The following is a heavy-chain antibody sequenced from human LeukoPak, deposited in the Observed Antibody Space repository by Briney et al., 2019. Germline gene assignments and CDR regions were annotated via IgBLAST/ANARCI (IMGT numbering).Heavy chain of an antibody. D-gene: IGHD5-18*01. CDR3: AKTPYVDIRMVTFDY. J-gene: IGHJ4*02. CDR2: ISGSGGST. V-gene: IGHV3-23*01. Sequence: GGSLRLSCAASGFTFSSYAMNWVRQAPGKGPEWVSFISGSGGSTYHVDSVKGRFTISRDNSKNTLYLQMNSLRAEDTAVYYCAKTPYVDIRMVTFDYWGQGALVTVSS. CDR1: GFTFSSYA.